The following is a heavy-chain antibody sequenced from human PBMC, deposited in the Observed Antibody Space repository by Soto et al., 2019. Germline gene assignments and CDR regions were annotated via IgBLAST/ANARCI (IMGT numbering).Heavy chain of an antibody. CDR3: ARRPRLSNFDD. CDR2: SYYSGST. V-gene: IGHV4-39*01. CDR1: GGYLRSSGSS. Sequence: QLQLQESGPGLVKPSDTLSLTCNDFGGYLRSSGSSWECISHPPGKGLAWIGSSYYSGSTYYNPSLTSLVSISVHTSMIQVSLKLSSVTAADSAVYDCARRPRLSNFDDYGQGALV. D-gene: IGHD6-25*01. J-gene: IGHJ4*02.